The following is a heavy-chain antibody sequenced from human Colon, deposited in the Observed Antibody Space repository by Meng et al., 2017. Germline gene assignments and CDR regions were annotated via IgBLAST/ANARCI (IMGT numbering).Heavy chain of an antibody. Sequence: VAESGQRVAPLQGSLTPSWHVFGGSSSSCIRRGPGQGPQGKGLDSICEVNNSGRTNYNPSLKSRVTTSVDTSKNQLCLKLSSVTAADTAVYYSERGRYSGYLPWGQGTLVTVSS. V-gene: IGHV4-4*03. CDR3: ERGRYSGYLP. J-gene: IGHJ5*02. CDR1: GGSSSSCIR. D-gene: IGHD5-12*01. CDR2: VNNSGRT.